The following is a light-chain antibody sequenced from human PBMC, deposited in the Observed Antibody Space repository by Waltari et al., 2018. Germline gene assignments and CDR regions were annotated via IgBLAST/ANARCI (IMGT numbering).Light chain of an antibody. V-gene: IGLV2-23*01. J-gene: IGLJ3*02. Sequence: QSALTQPASVSGSPGQSITISCTGTPSDVGRSNLVSWYQQHAGKAPKLMISEGSERPSGVSNRFSGSKSGNTASLTISGLQAEDEADYYCCSYAGSKTWVFGGGTKLTVL. CDR1: PSDVGRSNL. CDR3: CSYAGSKTWV. CDR2: EGS.